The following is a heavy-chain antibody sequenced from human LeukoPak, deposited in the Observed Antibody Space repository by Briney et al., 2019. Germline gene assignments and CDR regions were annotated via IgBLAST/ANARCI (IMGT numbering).Heavy chain of an antibody. CDR3: ARVTSRLGVCDY. V-gene: IGHV4-38-2*02. CDR1: SYSISSGYY. CDR2: IYHSGNT. D-gene: IGHD2-8*01. Sequence: SETLSLTCTVSSYSISSGYYWGWIRQPPGKGLEWIGNIYHSGNTYYKPSLKSRVTISVDTSKNQFSLKLSSVTAADTAVYYCARVTSRLGVCDYWGQGTLVTVSS. J-gene: IGHJ4*02.